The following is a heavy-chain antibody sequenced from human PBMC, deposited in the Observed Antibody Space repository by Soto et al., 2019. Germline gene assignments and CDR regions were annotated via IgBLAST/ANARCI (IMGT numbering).Heavy chain of an antibody. J-gene: IGHJ4*02. CDR3: ALARAYLPYFRI. Sequence: EVQLVESGGGLVKPGGSLRLSCAASGFTFSSYSMNWVCQAPGKGLEWVSSISSSSSYIYYADSVKGRFTISRDNAKNSLYLQMNSLRAEDTAVYYCALARAYLPYFRIWGQGTLVTVSS. CDR1: GFTFSSYS. D-gene: IGHD1-26*01. V-gene: IGHV3-21*01. CDR2: ISSSSSYI.